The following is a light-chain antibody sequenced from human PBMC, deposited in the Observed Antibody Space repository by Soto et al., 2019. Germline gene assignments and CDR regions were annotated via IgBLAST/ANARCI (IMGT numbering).Light chain of an antibody. J-gene: IGLJ3*02. CDR2: EVS. CDR3: SSYTSSSTGV. V-gene: IGLV2-14*01. Sequence: QSALTQPASVSGSPGQSITISCTGTSSDVGGYTYVSWYQQHPGKAPKLMIYEVSYRPSGVSNRFSGSKSGNTASLTISGLQAEDEADYYCSSYTSSSTGVFGGGTKVTVL. CDR1: SSDVGGYTY.